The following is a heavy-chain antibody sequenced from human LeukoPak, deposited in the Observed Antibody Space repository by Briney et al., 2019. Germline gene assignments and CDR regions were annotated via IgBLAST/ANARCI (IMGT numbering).Heavy chain of an antibody. CDR1: GGSIDITNY. CDR3: TRESRPFCAFAY. J-gene: IGHJ4*02. Sequence: SGTLSLTCGVSGGSIDITNYWSWVRQAPGKGLEWIGEISHGVTTNYNPSLRSRVAMSLDRANNQFSLSLTSVTAADTAVYYCTRESRPFCAFAYWGQGVLVTVSS. CDR2: ISHGVTT. D-gene: IGHD2-2*01. V-gene: IGHV4-4*02.